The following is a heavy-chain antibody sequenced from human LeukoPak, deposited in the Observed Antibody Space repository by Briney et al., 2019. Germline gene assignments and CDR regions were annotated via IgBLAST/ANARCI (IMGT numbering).Heavy chain of an antibody. D-gene: IGHD3-16*01. CDR2: INQDGNTK. Sequence: GGSLRLSCTASGFTFSNTWLAWVRQAPGKGLEWVANINQDGNTKQYVDSVRGRFTLSRDNAQNTLYLQINSLRAQDTGLYHCARHMMGNLDYWGQGTLVTVSS. CDR1: GFTFSNTW. J-gene: IGHJ4*02. V-gene: IGHV3-7*01. CDR3: ARHMMGNLDY.